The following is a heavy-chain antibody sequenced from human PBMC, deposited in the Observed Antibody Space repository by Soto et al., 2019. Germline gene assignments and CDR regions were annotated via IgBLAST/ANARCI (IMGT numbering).Heavy chain of an antibody. V-gene: IGHV3-23*01. D-gene: IGHD2-2*01. CDR2: IRGSGGGT. Sequence: EVQLLESGGGLVQPGGSLRLSCTASGFTFSDYAMSWVRQAPGKGLEWVSGIRGSGGGTYYAGSVKGRFTISRDNSKNTLDLQRSRLRAEDTAVYYCAKALGYCSGTSCYGSNYYMDVWGKGTTVTVSS. CDR3: AKALGYCSGTSCYGSNYYMDV. J-gene: IGHJ6*03. CDR1: GFTFSDYA.